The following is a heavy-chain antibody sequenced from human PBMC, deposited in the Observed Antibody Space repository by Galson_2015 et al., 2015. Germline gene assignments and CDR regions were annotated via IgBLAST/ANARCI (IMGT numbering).Heavy chain of an antibody. D-gene: IGHD5-18*01. CDR3: AREFKGSYGQIDY. V-gene: IGHV3-23*01. CDR1: GFTFSSYA. J-gene: IGHJ4*02. CDR2: ISGSGGST. Sequence: SLRLSCAASGFTFSSYAMSWVRQAPGKGLEWVSAISGSGGSTYYADSVKGRFTISRDNSKNTLYLQMNNLRAEDTAVYYCAREFKGSYGQIDYWGQGTLVTVSS.